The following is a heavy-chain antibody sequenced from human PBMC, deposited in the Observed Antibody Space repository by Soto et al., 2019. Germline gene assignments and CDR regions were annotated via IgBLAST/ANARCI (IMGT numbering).Heavy chain of an antibody. Sequence: GGSLRLSCAASGFTFSSYAMNWVRQAPGKVLEWVSGISDSGGTTYYADSVKGRFTISRDNSKNTLFLQMNSLRAEDTAVYFCARPDRDGYNYDYRGQGTLVTVSS. D-gene: IGHD5-12*01. J-gene: IGHJ4*01. CDR3: ARPDRDGYNYDY. CDR1: GFTFSSYA. CDR2: ISDSGGTT. V-gene: IGHV3-23*01.